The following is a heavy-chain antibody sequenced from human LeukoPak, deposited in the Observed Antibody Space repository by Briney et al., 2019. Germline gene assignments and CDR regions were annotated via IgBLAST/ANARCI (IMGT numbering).Heavy chain of an antibody. J-gene: IGHJ4*02. CDR1: GFTYSSYG. CDR3: AKEIAVAGRAIDY. V-gene: IGHV3-30*02. CDR2: IRYDGSNK. D-gene: IGHD6-19*01. Sequence: PGGSLRLSCAASGFTYSSYGMHWVHQAPGKELEWVAFIRYDGSNKYYADSVKGRFTISRDNSKNTLYLQMNSLRAEDTAVYYCAKEIAVAGRAIDYWGQGTLVTVSS.